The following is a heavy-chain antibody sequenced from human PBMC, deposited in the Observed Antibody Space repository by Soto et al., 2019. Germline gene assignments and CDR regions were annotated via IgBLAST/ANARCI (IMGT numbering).Heavy chain of an antibody. CDR3: AHSMLDDYRDYVSY. J-gene: IGHJ4*02. CDR1: GFSLSTSGVG. V-gene: IGHV2-5*02. Sequence: SGPTLVNPTQTLTLTCTFSGFSLSTSGVGVGWIRQPPGKALEWLALIYWDDDKRYSPSLKSRLTITKDTSKNQVVLTMTNMEPLVTSTYFCAHSMLDDYRDYVSYWGQGTLVTVSS. CDR2: IYWDDDK. D-gene: IGHD4-17*01.